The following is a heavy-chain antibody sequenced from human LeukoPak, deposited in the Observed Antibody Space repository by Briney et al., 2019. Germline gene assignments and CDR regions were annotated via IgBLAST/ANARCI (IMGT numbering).Heavy chain of an antibody. Sequence: GGSLRLSCTASGFTFSNYWMSRVRQAPGKGLEWVGNIEQDGSEKYYVDSVKGRFTISRDNAENSLYLQMNSLRGEDTAVYFCARAGYTSGWDYWGQGTLVTVSS. CDR2: IEQDGSEK. CDR3: ARAGYTSGWDY. D-gene: IGHD6-19*01. V-gene: IGHV3-7*01. J-gene: IGHJ4*02. CDR1: GFTFSNYW.